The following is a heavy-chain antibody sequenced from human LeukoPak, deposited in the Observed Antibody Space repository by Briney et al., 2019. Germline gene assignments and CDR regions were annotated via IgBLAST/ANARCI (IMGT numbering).Heavy chain of an antibody. J-gene: IGHJ4*02. V-gene: IGHV3-23*01. D-gene: IGHD3-3*01. CDR1: GFTFSSYA. Sequence: PGGSLRLSCAASGFTFSSYAMSWVRQAPGKGLEWVAVISRGGGSTYYADSVKGRFTISRDNSKNTLYLQMNSLRAEDTAVYYCAKDGHYDFWSGYYTNFDYWGRGTLVTVSS. CDR3: AKDGHYDFWSGYYTNFDY. CDR2: ISRGGGST.